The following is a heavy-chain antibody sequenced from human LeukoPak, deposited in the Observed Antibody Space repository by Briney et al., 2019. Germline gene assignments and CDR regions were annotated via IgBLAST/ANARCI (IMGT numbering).Heavy chain of an antibody. J-gene: IGHJ5*02. CDR2: IYYSGST. CDR1: GGSISSGDYY. D-gene: IGHD2-15*01. Sequence: SETLSLTCTVSGGSISSGDYYWSWIRQPPRKGLEWIGYIYYSGSTYYNPSLKSRVTISVDTSKNQFSLKLSSVTAADTAVYYCARDFRGGYNWFDPWGQGTLVTVSS. V-gene: IGHV4-30-4*08. CDR3: ARDFRGGYNWFDP.